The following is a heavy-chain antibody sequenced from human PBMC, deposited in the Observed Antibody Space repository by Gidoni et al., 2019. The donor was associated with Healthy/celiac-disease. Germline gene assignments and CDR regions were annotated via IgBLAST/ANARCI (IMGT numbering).Heavy chain of an antibody. CDR1: GFTFSSSG. CDR3: AKDPYSSSWFSDWFDP. V-gene: IGHV3-30*18. J-gene: IGHJ5*02. Sequence: QVQLVESGGGVVQPGRSLRLSCAASGFTFSSSGMHWVRQAPGKGLEWVAVISYDGSNKYYADSVKGRFTISRDNSKNTLYLQMNSLRAEDTAVYYCAKDPYSSSWFSDWFDPWGQGTLVTVSS. CDR2: ISYDGSNK. D-gene: IGHD6-13*01.